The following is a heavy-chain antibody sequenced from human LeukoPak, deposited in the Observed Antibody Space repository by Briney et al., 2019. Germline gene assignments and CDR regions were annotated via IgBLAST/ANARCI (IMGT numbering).Heavy chain of an antibody. CDR1: GFTFSTYS. J-gene: IGHJ4*02. D-gene: IGHD2-2*01. CDR2: ISSSGSTT. Sequence: TGGSLRLSCAASGFTFSTYSMNWVRQAPGKGLEWLSYISSSGSTTYYADSVKGRFTISRDNAKDSLYLQMNSLRADDTAVYYCARGDYCSSTRCYGGRFDYWGQGTLVTVSS. CDR3: ARGDYCSSTRCYGGRFDY. V-gene: IGHV3-48*04.